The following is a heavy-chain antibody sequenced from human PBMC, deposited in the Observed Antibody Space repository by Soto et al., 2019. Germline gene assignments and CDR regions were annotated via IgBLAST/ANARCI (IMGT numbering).Heavy chain of an antibody. J-gene: IGHJ4*02. CDR1: GFTFSSYW. Sequence: GGSLRLSCAASGFTFSSYWMHWVRQAPGKGLVWVSRINSDGSSTSYADSVKGRFTISRDNAKNTLYLQMNSLRAEDTAVYYCARGLYLELTSHFESWEDSPAPFDYWGQGTLVTVSS. D-gene: IGHD1-26*01. CDR2: INSDGSST. V-gene: IGHV3-74*01. CDR3: ARGLYLELTSHFESWEDSPAPFDY.